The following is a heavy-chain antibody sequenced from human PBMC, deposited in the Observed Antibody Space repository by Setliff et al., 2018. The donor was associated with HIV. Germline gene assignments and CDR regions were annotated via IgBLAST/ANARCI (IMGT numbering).Heavy chain of an antibody. J-gene: IGHJ2*01. CDR1: GDSITSTNSY. Sequence: PSETLSLTCTVSGDSITSTNSYWGWIRQPPGKALEWIGTVYYTGSAFYNPSLKSRVTISVDTSKSQLSLRLRLVTAADTAMYYCARVRGGRGYSHGHWYFDLWGRGTLVTVSS. CDR2: VYYTGSA. CDR3: ARVRGGRGYSHGHWYFDL. D-gene: IGHD5-18*01. V-gene: IGHV4-39*07.